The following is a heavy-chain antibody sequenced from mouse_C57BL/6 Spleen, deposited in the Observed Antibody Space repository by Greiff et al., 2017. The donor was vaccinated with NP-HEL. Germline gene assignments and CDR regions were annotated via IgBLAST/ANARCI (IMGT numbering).Heavy chain of an antibody. Sequence: EVQGVESGGGLVQPGGSMKLSCVASGFTFSNYWMNWVRQSPEKGLEWVAQIRLKSDNYATHYAESVKGRFTISRDDSKSSVYLQMNNLRAEDTGIYYCTHLAYWGQGTLVTVSA. CDR1: GFTFSNYW. J-gene: IGHJ3*01. V-gene: IGHV6-3*01. CDR2: IRLKSDNYAT. CDR3: THLAY.